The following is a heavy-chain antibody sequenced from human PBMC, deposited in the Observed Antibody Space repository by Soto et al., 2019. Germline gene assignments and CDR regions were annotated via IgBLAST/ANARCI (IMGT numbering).Heavy chain of an antibody. Sequence: GESLKISFKGSGYSFTTYWISWVRQMPGKGLEWMGRIDPSDSYTNYSPSFQGHVTISADKSVSTDYLQWSSLKASDTDMYYCARQPSKTDEFDFGGQGNLLKVSS. CDR1: GYSFTTYW. J-gene: IGHJ4*02. V-gene: IGHV5-10-1*01. CDR3: ARQPSKTDEFDF. CDR2: IDPSDSYT.